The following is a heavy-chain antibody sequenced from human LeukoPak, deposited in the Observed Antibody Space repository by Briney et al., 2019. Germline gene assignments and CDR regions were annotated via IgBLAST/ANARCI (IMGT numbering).Heavy chain of an antibody. CDR3: ARDGEYQLLYRWFDP. J-gene: IGHJ5*02. CDR1: GGTFSSYA. CDR2: IIPIFGTA. D-gene: IGHD2-2*02. V-gene: IGHV1-69*05. Sequence: ASVKVSCKASGGTFSSYAISWVRQAPGQGLEWMGGIIPIFGTANYAQKFQGRVTMTRDTSISTAYRELSRLRSDDTAVYYCARDGEYQLLYRWFDPWGQGTLVTVSS.